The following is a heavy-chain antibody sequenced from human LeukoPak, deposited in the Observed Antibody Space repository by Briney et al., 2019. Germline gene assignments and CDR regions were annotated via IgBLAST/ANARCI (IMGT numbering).Heavy chain of an antibody. D-gene: IGHD4-23*01. V-gene: IGHV4-59*01. J-gene: IGHJ4*02. Sequence: SETLSLTCRVYGGSISSYYWSWIRQPQGKGMEWIGYIVYSGSSKYNPSLESRVTISVDTSKNQFSLKLSSVTAADTAVYYCARAPPVLGGIPDYWGQGTLVTVSS. CDR1: GGSISSYY. CDR3: ARAPPVLGGIPDY. CDR2: IVYSGSS.